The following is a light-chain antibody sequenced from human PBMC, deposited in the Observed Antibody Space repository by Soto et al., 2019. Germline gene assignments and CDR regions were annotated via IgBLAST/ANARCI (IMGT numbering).Light chain of an antibody. CDR3: QQYEFASLS. J-gene: IGKJ3*01. Sequence: IVLTQSPGTLSLSPGERATLFCRASQTLSITSLAWYQQKPVQAPRLLIYRASTRYTGIPDRFNGRGSGTDFALTIDRLEPEEFAVYYCQQYEFASLSFGIGTKVHV. V-gene: IGKV3-20*01. CDR2: RAS. CDR1: QTLSITS.